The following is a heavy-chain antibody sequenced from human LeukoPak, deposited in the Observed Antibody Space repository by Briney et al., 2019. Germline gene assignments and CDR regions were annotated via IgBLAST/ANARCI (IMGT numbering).Heavy chain of an antibody. J-gene: IGHJ4*02. V-gene: IGHV4-39*07. D-gene: IGHD7-27*01. CDR2: IYYSGST. CDR1: GGSISSSSYY. Sequence: SETLSLTCTVSGGSISSSSYYWGWIRQPPGKGLEWIGSIYYSGSTYYNPSLKSRVTISVDTSKNQFSLKLSSVTAADTAVYYCARVTNWSFDYWGQGALVTVSS. CDR3: ARVTNWSFDY.